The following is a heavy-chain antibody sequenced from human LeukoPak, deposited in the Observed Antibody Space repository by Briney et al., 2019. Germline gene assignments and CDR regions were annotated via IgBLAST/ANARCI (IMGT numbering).Heavy chain of an antibody. CDR3: ARYDFNKFFDY. D-gene: IGHD3-3*01. J-gene: IGHJ4*02. CDR2: IYYSGST. Sequence: PSETLPLTCTVSGGSISNYYWSWIRQPPGKGLEWIGYIYYSGSTNYNPSLKSRVTMSVDTSKNQFSLKLSSVTAADTAVYYCARYDFNKFFDYWGQGTLVTVSS. V-gene: IGHV4-59*01. CDR1: GGSISNYY.